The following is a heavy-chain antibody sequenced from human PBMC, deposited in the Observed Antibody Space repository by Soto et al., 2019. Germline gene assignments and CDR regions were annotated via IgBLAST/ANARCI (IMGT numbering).Heavy chain of an antibody. CDR1: GGSFSGYY. J-gene: IGHJ6*02. CDR2: INHSGST. D-gene: IGHD3-3*01. V-gene: IGHV4-34*01. CDR3: AEALNYDFWSGYYM. Sequence: SETLSLTCAVYGGSFSGYYWSWIRQPPGKGLEWIGEINHSGSTNYNPSLKSRVTISVDTSKNQFSLKLSSVTAADTAVYYCAEALNYDFWSGYYMRGQGTTVTVSS.